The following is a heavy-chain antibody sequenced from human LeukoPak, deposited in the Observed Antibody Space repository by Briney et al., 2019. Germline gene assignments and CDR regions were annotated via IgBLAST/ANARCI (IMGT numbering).Heavy chain of an antibody. CDR2: ISGSGGIT. CDR3: VRQVGEGLVEAFDI. V-gene: IGHV3-23*01. J-gene: IGHJ3*02. CDR1: GFTFSTYG. D-gene: IGHD2-8*02. Sequence: PGGSLRLSCAASGFTFSTYGMSWVRQAPGKGLEWVSGISGSGGITYYADSVKGRFTISRDNAKNSLYLQMNNLRAEDTAVYSCVRQVGEGLVEAFDIWGQGRMVSVSS.